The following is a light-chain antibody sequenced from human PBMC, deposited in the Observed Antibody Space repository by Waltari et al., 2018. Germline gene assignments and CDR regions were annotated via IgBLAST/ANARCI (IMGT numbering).Light chain of an antibody. CDR3: SSFTTKRTLV. Sequence: QSALPQPASVSGSPGQSITISCTGTSSDVGGYNSVSWYQQHPGRAPNLKIDDVVNRPSGVSTRFSGSKSGNTASLTISGLQGEDEAVYYCSSFTTKRTLVFGGGTKLTVL. J-gene: IGLJ3*02. CDR1: SSDVGGYNS. V-gene: IGLV2-14*03. CDR2: DVV.